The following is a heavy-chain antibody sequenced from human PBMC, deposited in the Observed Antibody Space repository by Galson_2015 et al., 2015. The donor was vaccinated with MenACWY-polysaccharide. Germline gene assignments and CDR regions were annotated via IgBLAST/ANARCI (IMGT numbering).Heavy chain of an antibody. V-gene: IGHV1-18*01. D-gene: IGHD6-13*01. Sequence: SVKVSCKASGYPFTSYGVTWVRQVPGQGLEWMGWISTYSGNTNYTQGLQGRVTLTTETSTRTAYMELRNLRSDDTATYYCARAGTRIAAAGTGGYYALDVWGQGTTVIVSS. J-gene: IGHJ6*02. CDR2: ISTYSGNT. CDR1: GYPFTSYG. CDR3: ARAGTRIAAAGTGGYYALDV.